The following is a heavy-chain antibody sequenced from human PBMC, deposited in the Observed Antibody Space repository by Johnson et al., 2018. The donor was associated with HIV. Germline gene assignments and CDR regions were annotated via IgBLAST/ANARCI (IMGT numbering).Heavy chain of an antibody. V-gene: IGHV3-20*04. D-gene: IGHD3-16*02. CDR1: GFTFDDYG. J-gene: IGHJ3*02. Sequence: MQLVESGGGLVQPGGSLRLSCAASGFTFDDYGMSWVRQAPGKGLEWVSGINWNGGSTGYADSVKGRFTISRDNAKNSLYLQMNSLRAEDTALYYCAREIPYDYVWGSYRPGAFDIWGQGTMVTVSS. CDR2: INWNGGST. CDR3: AREIPYDYVWGSYRPGAFDI.